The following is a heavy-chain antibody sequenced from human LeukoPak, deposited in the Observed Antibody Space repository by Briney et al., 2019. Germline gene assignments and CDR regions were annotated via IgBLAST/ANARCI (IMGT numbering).Heavy chain of an antibody. Sequence: PGGSLRLSCVASGFTVSSNYMNWVRQGPGKGLVWVSGINSDGNNTKYADSVKGRFTISRDNAKNTVYLQMNCLRVEDTAMYYCVRGEGDCTNGVCYFDNWGQGTLVTVSS. CDR3: VRGEGDCTNGVCYFDN. J-gene: IGHJ4*02. V-gene: IGHV3-74*01. CDR1: GFTVSSNY. CDR2: INSDGNNT. D-gene: IGHD2-8*01.